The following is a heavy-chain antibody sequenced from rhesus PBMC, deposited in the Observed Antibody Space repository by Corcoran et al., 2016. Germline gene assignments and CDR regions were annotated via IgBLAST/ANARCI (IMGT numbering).Heavy chain of an antibody. Sequence: QVQLQESGPGLVKPSETLSLTCAVSGGSISGNYWGWIRQPPGKGLEWIGRIYGTTGTPNYNPSLASRVTISIDPSKNQISLKLGSVTAADTAVYYCARGSGASGLDYWGQGHLVTVSS. V-gene: IGHV4-147*01. CDR1: GGSISGNY. D-gene: IGHD1-44*02. J-gene: IGHJ4*01. CDR3: ARGSGASGLDY. CDR2: IYGTTGTP.